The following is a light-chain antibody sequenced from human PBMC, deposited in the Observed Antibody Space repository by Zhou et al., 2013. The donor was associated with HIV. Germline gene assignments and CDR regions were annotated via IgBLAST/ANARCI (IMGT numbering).Light chain of an antibody. CDR2: GAS. Sequence: VLTQSPGTLSLSPGERATLSCRASQSVGDAYLAWYQQRPGQAPRLLIYGASTRATDIPGRFSGTGSGTDFTLTISRLEPEDFAVYYCQQYVSSPRTFGQGTKLDIK. V-gene: IGKV3-20*01. CDR1: QSVGDAY. CDR3: QQYVSSPRT. J-gene: IGKJ2*01.